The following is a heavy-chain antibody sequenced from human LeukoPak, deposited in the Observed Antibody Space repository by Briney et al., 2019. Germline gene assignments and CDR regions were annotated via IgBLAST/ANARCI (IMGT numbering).Heavy chain of an antibody. CDR1: GFTFSSYA. V-gene: IGHV3-23*01. Sequence: PGGSLRLSCAASGFTFSSYAMSWVRQAPGKGLEWVSAISGSGGSTYYADSVKGRFTISRDNSKNTLYLQMNSLRAEDTAVYYCAKDNYGDYVGDYFDYWGQGTLVTVSS. CDR3: AKDNYGDYVGDYFDY. J-gene: IGHJ4*02. D-gene: IGHD4-17*01. CDR2: ISGSGGST.